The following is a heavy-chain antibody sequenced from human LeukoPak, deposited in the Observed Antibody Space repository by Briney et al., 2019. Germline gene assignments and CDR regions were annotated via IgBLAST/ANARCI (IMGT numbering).Heavy chain of an antibody. CDR3: ARGTYYDSPDLYWFDP. CDR2: MNPNSGNT. CDR1: GYTFTSYD. Sequence: ASVTVSCKASGYTFTSYDINWVRQAAGQGLEWMGWMNPNSGNTGYAQKFQGRVTMTRNTSISTAYMELSSLRSEDTAVYYCARGTYYDSPDLYWFDPWGQGTLVTVSS. J-gene: IGHJ5*02. V-gene: IGHV1-8*01. D-gene: IGHD3-22*01.